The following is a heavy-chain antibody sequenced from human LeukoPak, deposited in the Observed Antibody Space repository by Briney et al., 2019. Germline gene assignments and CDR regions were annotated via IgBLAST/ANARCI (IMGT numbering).Heavy chain of an antibody. CDR3: AKAGSRASYYDSSGYSSAFDI. J-gene: IGHJ3*02. D-gene: IGHD3-22*01. CDR2: ISGSGGST. CDR1: GFTFSGYA. Sequence: QPGGSLRLSCAASGFTFSGYAMSWVRQAPGKGLEWVSAISGSGGSTYYADSVKGRFTISRDNSKNTLYLQMNSLRAEDTAVYYCAKAGSRASYYDSSGYSSAFDIWGQGTMVTVSS. V-gene: IGHV3-23*01.